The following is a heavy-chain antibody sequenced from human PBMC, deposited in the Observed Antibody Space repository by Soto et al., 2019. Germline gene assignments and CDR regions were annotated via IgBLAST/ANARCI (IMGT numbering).Heavy chain of an antibody. V-gene: IGHV1-18*01. D-gene: IGHD1-26*01. J-gene: IGHJ4*02. CDR2: ISAFNGNT. Sequence: QVQLVQSGAEVKKPGASAKVSCKASGYTFSTYGFSWVRQAPGQGLGWMGWISAFNGNTNYAQKFQGRVTMTTGTPASTAYMELRSLGSDDKAVYYCARDGNSGSFDYWGQGTLVTVSS. CDR3: ARDGNSGSFDY. CDR1: GYTFSTYG.